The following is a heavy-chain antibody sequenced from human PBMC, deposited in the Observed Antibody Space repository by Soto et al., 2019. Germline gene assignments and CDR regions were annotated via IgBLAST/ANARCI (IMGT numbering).Heavy chain of an antibody. D-gene: IGHD3-22*01. V-gene: IGHV1-69*13. Sequence: GASVKVSCKASGGTFSSYAISWVRQAPGQGLEWMGGIIPIFGTANYAQKFQGRVTITADESTSTAYMELSSLRSEDTAVYYCARDPHYYDYDFYYYYGMDVWGQGTTVTVSS. CDR2: IIPIFGTA. J-gene: IGHJ6*02. CDR1: GGTFSSYA. CDR3: ARDPHYYDYDFYYYYGMDV.